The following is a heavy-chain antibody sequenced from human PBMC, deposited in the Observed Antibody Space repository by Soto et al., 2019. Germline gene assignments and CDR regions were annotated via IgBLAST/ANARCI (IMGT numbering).Heavy chain of an antibody. CDR3: AKDMGYCSTSGCQAVEDGVDI. D-gene: IGHD2-2*01. J-gene: IGHJ3*02. V-gene: IGHV3-9*01. CDR2: ISWNGGTI. CDR1: GFTFDDYA. Sequence: EVQLVESGGGLVRPGRSLRLSCAASGFTFDDYAMHWVRQAPGKGLEWVSGISWNGGTIAYADSVKGRFTISRDNAQNSLYLQMISLRAEDTFLYFCAKDMGYCSTSGCQAVEDGVDIWGHGTMVTVSS.